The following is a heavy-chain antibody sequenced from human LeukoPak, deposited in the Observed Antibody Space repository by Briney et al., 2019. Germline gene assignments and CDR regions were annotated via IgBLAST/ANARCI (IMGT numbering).Heavy chain of an antibody. CDR3: VRVYCSTTSCYGVDS. V-gene: IGHV3-48*03. Sequence: PGGSLRLSCAASGFIFKNYEMNWVRQAPGGGLEWVSSGSSSATTIYYTDSVKGRFTISRDNAKNSLFLQMNSLRVEDTAVYYCVRVYCSTTSCYGVDSWGQGTLVTVSS. D-gene: IGHD2-2*01. J-gene: IGHJ4*02. CDR1: GFIFKNYE. CDR2: GSSSATTI.